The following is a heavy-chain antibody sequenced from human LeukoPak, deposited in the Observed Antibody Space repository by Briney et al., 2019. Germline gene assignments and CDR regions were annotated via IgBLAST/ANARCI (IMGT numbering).Heavy chain of an antibody. CDR2: ISSSTSTI. V-gene: IGHV3-48*04. CDR3: HPTTVAHEDY. D-gene: IGHD4-23*01. CDR1: GFTFSSYS. J-gene: IGHJ4*02. Sequence: PGGSLRLSCAASGFTFSSYSMNWVRQAPGKGLEWVSYISSSTSTIYYADSVKGRFTISRDNAKNSLYLQMNSLRAEDTAVYYCHPTTVAHEDYWGQGTLVTVSS.